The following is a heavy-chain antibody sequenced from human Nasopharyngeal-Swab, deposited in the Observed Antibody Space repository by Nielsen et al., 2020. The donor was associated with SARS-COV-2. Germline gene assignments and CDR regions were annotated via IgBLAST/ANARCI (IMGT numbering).Heavy chain of an antibody. V-gene: IGHV3-20*01. J-gene: IGHJ3*02. D-gene: IGHD5-18*01. CDR1: GFGFDDYG. CDR2: INWNGGSR. Sequence: GESLKISCAASGFGFDDYGMTWVRQAPGKGLEWVSTINWNGGSRTYADSVKGRFTISRDNAKNSLYLQMNSLSAEDTAFYRCARVGHVDTSMSGAFDIWGQGTMVTVSS. CDR3: ARVGHVDTSMSGAFDI.